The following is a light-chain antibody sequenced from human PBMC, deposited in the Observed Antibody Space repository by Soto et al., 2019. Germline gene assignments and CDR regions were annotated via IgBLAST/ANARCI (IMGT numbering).Light chain of an antibody. CDR3: QQRSNWPPWT. CDR1: QSVRSNY. J-gene: IGKJ1*01. V-gene: IGKV3D-20*02. Sequence: VLTQSPGTLSLSPGERATLSCRASQSVRSNYLAWYQQRPGQTPRLLIYGASNRATGIPDRFSGSGSGTDFTLTISSLEAEDSAVYYCQQRSNWPPWTFGQGTKVDIK. CDR2: GAS.